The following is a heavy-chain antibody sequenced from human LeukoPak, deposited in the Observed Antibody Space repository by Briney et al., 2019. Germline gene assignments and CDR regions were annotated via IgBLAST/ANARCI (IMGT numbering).Heavy chain of an antibody. Sequence: PSETLSLTCTVSGGSISSYYWSWIRQPPGKGLEWIGYIYYGGSTNYNPSLKGRFTISVDTSKNQFSLKLSSVTAADTAVYYCARMVVGALGYFDYWGQGTLVTVSS. V-gene: IGHV4-59*01. CDR3: ARMVVGALGYFDY. D-gene: IGHD1-26*01. CDR1: GGSISSYY. CDR2: IYYGGST. J-gene: IGHJ4*02.